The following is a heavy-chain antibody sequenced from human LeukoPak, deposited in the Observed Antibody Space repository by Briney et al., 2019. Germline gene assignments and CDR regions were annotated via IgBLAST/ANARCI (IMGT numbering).Heavy chain of an antibody. J-gene: IGHJ4*02. CDR1: GVSFSGYY. Sequence: SETLSLTCAVYGVSFSGYYWSWLRQPPGKGREWIGEINHSGSTNYNPSLKSRVTISVDTSKNQFSLKLSSVTAADTAVYYCATGSSGWYYKLDYWGQGTLVTVSS. D-gene: IGHD6-19*01. CDR3: ATGSSGWYYKLDY. V-gene: IGHV4-34*01. CDR2: INHSGST.